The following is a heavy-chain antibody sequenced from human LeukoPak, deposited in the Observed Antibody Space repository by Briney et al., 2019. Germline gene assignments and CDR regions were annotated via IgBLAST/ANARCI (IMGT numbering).Heavy chain of an antibody. D-gene: IGHD2-21*02. CDR1: GYTFTSYD. CDR2: KNPNSGNT. CDR3: ARGLVTAMGVDY. J-gene: IGHJ4*02. V-gene: IGHV1-8*01. Sequence: ASVKVSCKASGYTFTSYDINWVRQATGQGLEWMGWKNPNSGNTGYAQKFQGRVTMTRNTSISTAYMELSSLRSEDTAVYYCARGLVTAMGVDYWGQGTLVTVSS.